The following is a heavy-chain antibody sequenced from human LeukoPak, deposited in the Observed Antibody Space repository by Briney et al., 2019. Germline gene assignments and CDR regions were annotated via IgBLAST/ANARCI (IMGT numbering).Heavy chain of an antibody. V-gene: IGHV4-38-2*02. Sequence: SETLSLTCSVSGMSITSRHYWGWIRQTPGKGLEWIGSTSHSDSPYYNPSLESRVTISLDTSRNLFSLKLISVTAADTAVYFCARDFGETSLPNWLDPWGQGTLVIVSS. CDR1: GMSITSRHY. CDR2: TSHSDSP. CDR3: ARDFGETSLPNWLDP. J-gene: IGHJ5*02. D-gene: IGHD3-16*01.